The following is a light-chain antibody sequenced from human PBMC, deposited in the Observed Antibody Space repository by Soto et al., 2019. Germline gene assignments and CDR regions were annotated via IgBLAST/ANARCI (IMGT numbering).Light chain of an antibody. CDR1: SSDVGLYNR. V-gene: IGLV2-18*02. CDR3: SSFTSCATEV. CDR2: EVT. Sequence: QSVLTQPPSVSGSPGQSVTISCTGTSSDVGLYNRVSWYQQPPGTAPKLMIYEVTNRPSAVPDRFSGSKSGNTASLTISGLQAEDEADYYCSSFTSCATEVFGGGTKLTVL. J-gene: IGLJ2*01.